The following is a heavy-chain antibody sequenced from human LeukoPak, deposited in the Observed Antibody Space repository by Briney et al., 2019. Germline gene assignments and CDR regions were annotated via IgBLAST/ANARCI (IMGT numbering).Heavy chain of an antibody. D-gene: IGHD1-26*01. CDR1: GYTLTELS. V-gene: IGHV1-24*01. Sequence: ASVKVSCKVSGYTLTELSMHWVRQAPGKGLEWMGGFDPEDGETIYAQKFQGRVTITADESTSTAYMELSSLRSEDTAVYYCARGWVSSRTDAFDIWGQGTMVTVSS. CDR3: ARGWVSSRTDAFDI. J-gene: IGHJ3*02. CDR2: FDPEDGET.